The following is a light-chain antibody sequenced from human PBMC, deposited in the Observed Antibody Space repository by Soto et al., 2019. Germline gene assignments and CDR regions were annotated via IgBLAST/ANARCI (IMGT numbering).Light chain of an antibody. Sequence: QLVLTQSPPISASLGASVKLTCTLSSGHSSYVIAWHQQLPEKGPRYLMKLNSDGSYSKGDGIPDRFSGAISGAERYLTIPRRQSEDEADYYCQTWATGVVFGGGTKLTVL. CDR3: QTWATGVV. CDR1: SGHSSYV. V-gene: IGLV4-69*01. CDR2: LNSDGSY. J-gene: IGLJ2*01.